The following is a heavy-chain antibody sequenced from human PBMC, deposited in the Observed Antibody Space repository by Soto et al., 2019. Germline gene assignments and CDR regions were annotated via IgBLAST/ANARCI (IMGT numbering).Heavy chain of an antibody. V-gene: IGHV4-31*03. D-gene: IGHD2-15*01. CDR2: IYYSGST. Sequence: SETLSLTCTVSGGSISSGGYYWSWIRQHPGKGLEWIGYIYYSGSTYYNPSLKSRVTISVDTSKNQFSLKLSSVTAADTAVYYCARDSVGCSGGSCYSENWFDPWGQGTLVTVSS. CDR1: GGSISSGGYY. J-gene: IGHJ5*02. CDR3: ARDSVGCSGGSCYSENWFDP.